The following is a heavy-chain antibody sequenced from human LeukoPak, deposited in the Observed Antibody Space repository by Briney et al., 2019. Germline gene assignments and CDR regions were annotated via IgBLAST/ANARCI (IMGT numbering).Heavy chain of an antibody. CDR1: GGSFSGFF. V-gene: IGHV4-34*01. CDR2: ISHLGTN. CDR3: TRGVHRRFYGAGRRNTWFAP. J-gene: IGHJ5*02. D-gene: IGHD3-10*01. Sequence: PSETLSLTCGVSGGSFSGFFWTWLRQAPGKGLEWIAEISHLGTNNTHPSLKSRVTISVDTSKNQFSLTLKSVTAADTAVYYCTRGVHRRFYGAGRRNTWFAPWGQGTRVTVSP.